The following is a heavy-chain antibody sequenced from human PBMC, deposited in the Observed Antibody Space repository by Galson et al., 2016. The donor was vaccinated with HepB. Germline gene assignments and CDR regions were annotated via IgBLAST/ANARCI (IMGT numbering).Heavy chain of an antibody. CDR3: AREMHVAAAAAFDF. D-gene: IGHD6-13*01. Sequence: SLRLSCAASGFTFTDYGMNWLRQAPGKGLEWVAYISNDGSKRYFADSVKGRFTISRDNSKNTPFLHMSSLKVEDTAVYYCAREMHVAAAAAFDFWGRGTLVTVSS. J-gene: IGHJ4*02. V-gene: IGHV3-30*03. CDR1: GFTFTDYG. CDR2: ISNDGSKR.